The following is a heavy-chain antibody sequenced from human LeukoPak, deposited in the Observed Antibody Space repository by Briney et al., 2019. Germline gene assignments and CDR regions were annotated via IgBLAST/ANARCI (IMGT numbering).Heavy chain of an antibody. D-gene: IGHD2-2*01. V-gene: IGHV1-69*13. J-gene: IGHJ5*02. CDR1: GGTFSSYA. CDR3: ARDIQLTPAYNWFDP. CDR2: IIPIFGTA. Sequence: GASVKVSCKASGGTFSSYAISWVRQAPGQGLEWMGGIIPIFGTANYAQKFQGRVTITADESTSTAYMELSSLRSEDTAVYYCARDIQLTPAYNWFDPWGQGTLVTVSS.